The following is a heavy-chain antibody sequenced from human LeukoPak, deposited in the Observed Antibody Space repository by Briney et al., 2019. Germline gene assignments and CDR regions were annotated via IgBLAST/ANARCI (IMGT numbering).Heavy chain of an antibody. CDR3: ARPVAGTLPYFDY. CDR2: IYNRGST. J-gene: IGHJ4*02. Sequence: SETLSLTCTVSGGYISSTSYYWGWIRQPPGKGLEWFGIIYNRGSTDYSPSLKSRVTISVDTSKNQFSLKLNSVTAADTAVYYCARPVAGTLPYFDYWGQGTLVTVSS. V-gene: IGHV4-39*07. CDR1: GGYISSTSYY. D-gene: IGHD6-19*01.